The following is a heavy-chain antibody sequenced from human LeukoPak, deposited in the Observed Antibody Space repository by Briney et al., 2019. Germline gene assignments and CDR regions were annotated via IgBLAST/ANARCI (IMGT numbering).Heavy chain of an antibody. Sequence: GGSLRLSCAASGFTFSSYSMNWVRPAPGKGLEWVSSISSSSSYIYYADSVKGRFTISRDNAKNSLYLQMNSLRAEDTAVYYCARGRGYSGYDSFDYWGQGTLVTVSS. J-gene: IGHJ4*02. D-gene: IGHD5-12*01. CDR2: ISSSSSYI. V-gene: IGHV3-21*01. CDR3: ARGRGYSGYDSFDY. CDR1: GFTFSSYS.